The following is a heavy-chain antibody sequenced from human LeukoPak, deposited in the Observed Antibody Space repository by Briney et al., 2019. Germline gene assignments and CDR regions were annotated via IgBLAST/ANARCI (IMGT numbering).Heavy chain of an antibody. CDR1: GFTFSSYS. V-gene: IGHV3-21*01. CDR3: AREGWFGDVNDNWFDP. Sequence: GGSLRRSCAASGFTFSSYSMNWGGHPPGKGLEWWSAISSSSSYIYYADSVKGRFTSSRDNAKNSLYLQMNSLRAEDTAVYYCAREGWFGDVNDNWFDPWGQGTLVSVCS. D-gene: IGHD3-10*01. J-gene: IGHJ5*02. CDR2: ISSSSSYI.